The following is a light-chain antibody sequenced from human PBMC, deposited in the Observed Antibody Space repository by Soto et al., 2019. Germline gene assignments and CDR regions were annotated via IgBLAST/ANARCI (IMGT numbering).Light chain of an antibody. CDR2: TNN. J-gene: IGLJ1*01. V-gene: IGLV1-44*01. Sequence: QSALTQPPSASATPGQRVTISCSGSNSNIGTNTVNWYQQLPGTAPRLLIYTNNQRPSGVPQRFSGSKTGTSASLAIGGLQSEDGADYSCAAWDDSLGAYVFGTGTKVTVL. CDR1: NSNIGTNT. CDR3: AAWDDSLGAYV.